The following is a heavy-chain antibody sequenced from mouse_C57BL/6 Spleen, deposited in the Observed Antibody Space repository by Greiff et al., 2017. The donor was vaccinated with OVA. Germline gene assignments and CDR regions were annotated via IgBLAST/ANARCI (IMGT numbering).Heavy chain of an antibody. Sequence: QVQLKQPGAELVKPGASVKLSCKASGYTFTSYWMQWVKQRPGQGLEWIGEIDPSDSYTNYNQKFKGKATLTVDTSSSTAYMQLSSLTSEDSAVYYCARSGDVDYWGQGTTLTVAS. CDR2: IDPSDSYT. D-gene: IGHD3-2*02. CDR1: GYTFTSYW. J-gene: IGHJ2*01. V-gene: IGHV1-50*01. CDR3: ARSGDVDY.